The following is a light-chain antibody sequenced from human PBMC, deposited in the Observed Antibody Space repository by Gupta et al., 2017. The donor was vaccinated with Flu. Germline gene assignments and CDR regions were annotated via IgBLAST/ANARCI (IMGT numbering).Light chain of an antibody. CDR2: KAS. V-gene: IGKV1-5*03. CDR3: QHRNCVSWT. CDR1: ENITSW. J-gene: IGKJ1*01. Sequence: DIQMTQSPSTLAASVGDRVSITCRASENITSWLGWYQQKPGKAPNFVIYKASSVKGGVPSRFGGSGGGTEFTLTISSLQHDDFAYYYCQHRNCVSWTFGQGTRV.